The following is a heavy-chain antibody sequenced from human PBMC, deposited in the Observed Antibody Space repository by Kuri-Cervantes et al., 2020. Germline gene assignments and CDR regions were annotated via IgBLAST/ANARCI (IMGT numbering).Heavy chain of an antibody. Sequence: GESLKISCAASGFIFSTYAITWVRQAPGKGLQCVSSITGRGDSTYYSDSVKGRFTISRDNSKNTVYLQMNSLRAEDTAVYYCAKVGESGYCSSTGCYDLGVDSWGQGTLVTVSS. J-gene: IGHJ4*02. D-gene: IGHD2-2*01. CDR1: GFIFSTYA. CDR2: ITGRGDST. CDR3: AKVGESGYCSSTGCYDLGVDS. V-gene: IGHV3-23*01.